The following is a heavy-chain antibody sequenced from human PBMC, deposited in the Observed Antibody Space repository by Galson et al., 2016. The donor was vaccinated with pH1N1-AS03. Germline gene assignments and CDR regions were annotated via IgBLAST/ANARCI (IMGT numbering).Heavy chain of an antibody. Sequence: PALVKPTQTLTLTCSVSGVSVPSSGVGVGWFRQPPGKALEWLALVYWDETRRYSPSLKNRLTITKDSSKNQVVLKVTSVDPMDIATYFCALPNSGGNAFEIWGPGTMVTVSS. CDR2: VYWDETR. CDR1: GVSVPSSGVG. CDR3: ALPNSGGNAFEI. D-gene: IGHD2/OR15-2a*01. V-gene: IGHV2-5*02. J-gene: IGHJ3*02.